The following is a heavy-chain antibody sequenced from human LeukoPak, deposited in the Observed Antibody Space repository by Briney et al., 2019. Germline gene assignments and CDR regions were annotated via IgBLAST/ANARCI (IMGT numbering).Heavy chain of an antibody. J-gene: IGHJ4*02. CDR1: GFTFSSYS. CDR2: ISSSSSYI. V-gene: IGHV3-21*01. Sequence: GGSLRLSCAASGFTFSSYSMNWVRQAPGKGLEWVSSISSSSSYIYYADSVKGRFTISRDNAKNSLYLQMNSLRAEDTAVYYCASGSEEGAIYWGQGTLVTVSS. CDR3: ASGSEEGAIY. D-gene: IGHD1-26*01.